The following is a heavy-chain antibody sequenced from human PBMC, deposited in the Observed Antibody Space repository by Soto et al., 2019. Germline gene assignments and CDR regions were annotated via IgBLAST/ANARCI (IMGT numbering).Heavy chain of an antibody. CDR2: IYYSGST. D-gene: IGHD3-3*01. J-gene: IGHJ6*02. CDR1: GGSISSSSYY. Sequence: SETLSLTCTVSGGSISSSSYYWGWIRQPPGKGLEWIGSIYYSGSTYYNPSLKSRVTISVDTSKNQFSLKLSSVTAADTAVYYCARNTKDYDFWSGYFYEYYYGMDVWGQGTTVTVSS. V-gene: IGHV4-39*01. CDR3: ARNTKDYDFWSGYFYEYYYGMDV.